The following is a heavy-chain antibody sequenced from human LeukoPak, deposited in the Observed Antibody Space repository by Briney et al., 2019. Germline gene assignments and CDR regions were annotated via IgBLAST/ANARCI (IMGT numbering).Heavy chain of an antibody. V-gene: IGHV4-59*01. CDR1: GGSINSYY. Sequence: SEALSLTCTVSGGSINSYYWSWIRQPPGKGLEWIGQIFYIGSTNYNPSLKSRVTISVDTSKNHVSLNLTSVTAADAAVYYCARSLGGSYDYWGQGTLVTVSS. CDR3: ARSLGGSYDY. J-gene: IGHJ4*02. CDR2: IFYIGST. D-gene: IGHD1-26*01.